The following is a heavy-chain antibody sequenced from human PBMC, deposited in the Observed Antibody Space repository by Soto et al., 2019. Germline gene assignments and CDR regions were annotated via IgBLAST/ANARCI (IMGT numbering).Heavy chain of an antibody. CDR3: ARAMGSWLVYYFDY. J-gene: IGHJ4*02. V-gene: IGHV1-8*01. Sequence: ASVKVSCKASGYTFTSYDINWVRQATGQGLEWMGWMNPNSGNTGYAQKFQGRVTMTRNTSISTAYMELSSLRSEDTAVYYCARAMGSWLVYYFDYWGQGTLVTVSS. CDR1: GYTFTSYD. CDR2: MNPNSGNT. D-gene: IGHD3-10*01.